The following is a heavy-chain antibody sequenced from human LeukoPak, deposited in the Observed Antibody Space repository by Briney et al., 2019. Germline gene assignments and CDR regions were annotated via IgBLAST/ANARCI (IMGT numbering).Heavy chain of an antibody. CDR1: GFTFSSYW. Sequence: PGGSLRLSCAASGFTFSSYWMHWVRQVPEKWLVWVARINPGGSSITYADSVKGRFTISRDNAKNTLYLQMDSLRAEDTGVYYCARSNQADDYWGQGTLVTVSS. CDR3: ARSNQADDY. J-gene: IGHJ4*02. V-gene: IGHV3-74*01. D-gene: IGHD1-14*01. CDR2: INPGGSSI.